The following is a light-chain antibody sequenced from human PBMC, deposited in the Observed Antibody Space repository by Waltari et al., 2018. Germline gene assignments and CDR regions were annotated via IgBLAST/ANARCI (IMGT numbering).Light chain of an antibody. CDR2: CAS. CDR3: QHYVRLPVT. Sequence: EMVLTQSPGTLSLSPGERATLSCWARQSVGRSLAWYQQKRGQAPRLLIYCASTRATGIPDRFSGSGSGTDFSLTISRLEPEDFAVYYCQHYVRLPVTFGQGTKVEI. J-gene: IGKJ1*01. V-gene: IGKV3-20*01. CDR1: QSVGRS.